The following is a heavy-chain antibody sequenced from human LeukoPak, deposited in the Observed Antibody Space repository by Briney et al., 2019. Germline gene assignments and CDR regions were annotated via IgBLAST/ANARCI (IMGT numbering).Heavy chain of an antibody. D-gene: IGHD6-13*01. CDR2: INPSGGST. V-gene: IGHV1-46*01. CDR1: GYTFTSYY. J-gene: IGHJ6*02. Sequence: GASVKVSCKASGYTFTSYYMHWVRQAPGQGLEWMGIINPSGGSTSYAQKFQGRVTMTRDTSTSTVYMELGSLRSEDTAVYYCARGLSQLVGKGYYYYGMDVWGQGTTVTVSS. CDR3: ARGLSQLVGKGYYYYGMDV.